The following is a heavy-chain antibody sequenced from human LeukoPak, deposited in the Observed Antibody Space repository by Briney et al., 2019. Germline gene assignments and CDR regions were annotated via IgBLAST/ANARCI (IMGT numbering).Heavy chain of an antibody. CDR1: GGTFSSYT. J-gene: IGHJ5*02. CDR3: ARDRSRGSYSWFDP. Sequence: SVKVSCKASGGTFSSYTISWVRQAPGQGLEWMGRIIPILGIANYAQKFQGRVTITADKSTSTAYMELSSLRSEDTAGYYGARDRSRGSYSWFDPWGQGTLVTVSS. V-gene: IGHV1-69*04. D-gene: IGHD3-10*01. CDR2: IIPILGIA.